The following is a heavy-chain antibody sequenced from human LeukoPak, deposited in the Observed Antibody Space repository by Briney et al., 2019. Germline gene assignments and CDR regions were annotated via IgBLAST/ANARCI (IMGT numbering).Heavy chain of an antibody. V-gene: IGHV3-33*01. CDR2: IWYDGSNK. CDR3: ARDSHGELLWFGERSEDAFDI. D-gene: IGHD3-10*01. CDR1: GFTFSSYG. Sequence: SGGSLRLSCAASGFTFSSYGMHWVRQAPGKGLAWVAVIWYDGSNKYYADSVKGRFTISRDNSKNTLYLQMNSLRAEDTAVYYCARDSHGELLWFGERSEDAFDIWGQGTMVTVSS. J-gene: IGHJ3*02.